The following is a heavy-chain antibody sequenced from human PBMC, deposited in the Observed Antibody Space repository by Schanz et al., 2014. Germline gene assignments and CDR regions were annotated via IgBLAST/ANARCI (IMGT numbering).Heavy chain of an antibody. CDR1: GFAFSVYG. CDR2: IWNNGVTK. Sequence: QVQLVESGGGLVQPGGSLRLSCAASGFAFSVYGMHWFRQPAGKGLEWVAVIWNNGVTKYYGDSVKGRFTISRDNSKNTLYLHMNTLRSEDTAVYYCAKDSTHIDIVLVPTAIDYWGQGTLVTVSS. CDR3: AKDSTHIDIVLVPTAIDY. D-gene: IGHD2-2*01. J-gene: IGHJ4*02. V-gene: IGHV3-30*02.